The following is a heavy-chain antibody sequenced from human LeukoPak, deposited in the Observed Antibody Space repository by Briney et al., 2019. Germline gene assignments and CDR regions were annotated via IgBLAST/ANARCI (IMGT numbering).Heavy chain of an antibody. D-gene: IGHD2-2*01. CDR3: ARDVLEGGCSSTSCYPGSDY. Sequence: PSETLSLTCTVSGGSISSSSYYWGWIRQPPGKGLEWIGSIYYSGSTYYNPSLKSRVTISVDTSKNQFSLKLSSVTAADTAVYYCARDVLEGGCSSTSCYPGSDYWGQGTLVTVSS. CDR1: GGSISSSSYY. J-gene: IGHJ4*02. V-gene: IGHV4-39*07. CDR2: IYYSGST.